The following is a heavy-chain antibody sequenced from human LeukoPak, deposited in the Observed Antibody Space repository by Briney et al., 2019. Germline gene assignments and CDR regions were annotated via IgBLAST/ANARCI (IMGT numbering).Heavy chain of an antibody. J-gene: IGHJ4*02. CDR1: GFTFSSYA. CDR2: ISGSGGST. CDR3: AKEGYYYDSSGYYY. Sequence: GGSLRLSCAASGFTFSSYAMSWVRQAPGKGLEWVSVISGSGGSTYYADSVKGRFTISRDNSKNTLYLQMNSLRAEDTAVYYCAKEGYYYDSSGYYYWGQGTLVTVSS. V-gene: IGHV3-23*01. D-gene: IGHD3-22*01.